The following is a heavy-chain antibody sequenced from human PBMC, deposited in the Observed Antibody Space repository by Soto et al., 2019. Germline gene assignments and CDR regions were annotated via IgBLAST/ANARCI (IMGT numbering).Heavy chain of an antibody. CDR1: GGSFSGYY. D-gene: IGHD6-13*01. Sequence: SETLSLTCAVYGGSFSGYYWSWIRQPPGKGLEWIGEINHSGSTNYNPSLKSRVTISVDTSKNQFSLKLSSVTAADTAVYYCARGRGRAAGYYYYMDVWGKGTTVTVSS. CDR3: ARGRGRAAGYYYYMDV. J-gene: IGHJ6*03. CDR2: INHSGST. V-gene: IGHV4-34*01.